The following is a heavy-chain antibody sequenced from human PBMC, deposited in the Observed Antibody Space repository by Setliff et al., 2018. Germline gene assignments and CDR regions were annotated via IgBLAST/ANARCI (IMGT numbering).Heavy chain of an antibody. Sequence: ASVKVSCKASGYTFTSYAMHWVRQAPGQGLEWMGWINTNTGNPTYAQGFTGRFVFSLDTSVSTAYLQISSLKAEDTAVYYCARVPIDYYDSSGYYSEELLDYWGQGTLVTVSS. V-gene: IGHV7-4-1*02. J-gene: IGHJ4*02. CDR3: ARVPIDYYDSSGYYSEELLDY. CDR1: GYTFTSYA. CDR2: INTNTGNP. D-gene: IGHD3-22*01.